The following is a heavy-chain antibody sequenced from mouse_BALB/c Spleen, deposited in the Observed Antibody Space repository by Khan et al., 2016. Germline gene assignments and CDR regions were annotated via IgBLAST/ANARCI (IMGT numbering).Heavy chain of an antibody. D-gene: IGHD1-1*01. V-gene: IGHV9-3*02. CDR1: GYTFTNYG. CDR2: INTNTGEP. J-gene: IGHJ3*01. CDR3: AADYYGSNWFAY. Sequence: QIQLVQSGPELKKPGETVKISCKASGYTFTNYGMNWVKQAPGKGLKWMGWINTNTGEPTYAEEFTGRFAFSLETSARTAYLQINHRKNEDTATYFCAADYYGSNWFAYWGQGTLVTVSA.